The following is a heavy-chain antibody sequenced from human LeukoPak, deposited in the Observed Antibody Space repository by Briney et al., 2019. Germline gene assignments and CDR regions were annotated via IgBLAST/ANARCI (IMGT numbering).Heavy chain of an antibody. J-gene: IGHJ4*02. D-gene: IGHD4-17*01. V-gene: IGHV4-30-4*01. CDR1: GGSISSGDYY. Sequence: SQTLSLTCTVSGGSISSGDYYGSWIRQPPGKGLGWIGYIYYSGSTYYNPSLKSRVTISVDTSKNQFSLKLSSVTAADTAVYYCARDHDGDYFFDYWGQGTLVTVSS. CDR2: IYYSGST. CDR3: ARDHDGDYFFDY.